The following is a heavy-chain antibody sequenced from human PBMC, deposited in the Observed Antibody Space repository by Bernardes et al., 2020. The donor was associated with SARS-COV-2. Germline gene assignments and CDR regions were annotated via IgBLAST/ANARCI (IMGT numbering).Heavy chain of an antibody. CDR1: GGSFSGYY. J-gene: IGHJ6*03. CDR2: INHSGST. CDR3: ARGGYSYGRGVGYYYYYMDV. Sequence: SETLSLTCAVYGGSFSGYYWSWTRQPPGKGLEWIGEINHSGSTNYNPSLKSRVTISVDTSKNQFSLKLSSVTAADTAVYYCARGGYSYGRGVGYYYYYMDVWGKGTTVTVSS. V-gene: IGHV4-34*01. D-gene: IGHD5-18*01.